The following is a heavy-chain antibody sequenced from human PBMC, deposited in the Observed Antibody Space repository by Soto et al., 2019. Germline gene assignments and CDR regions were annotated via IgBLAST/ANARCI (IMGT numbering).Heavy chain of an antibody. CDR1: GLAFSGYS. V-gene: IGHV3-30*09. CDR2: ISYDGSTK. J-gene: IGHJ4*02. D-gene: IGHD2-15*01. Sequence: GGSLRLSCEVSGLAFSGYSMHWVRQAPGKGLEWVAVISYDGSTKYYANSVRGRFAISRDNSKNTVFLQMNRLRIEDTGVYFCARDRLRTVTAEPAFWGQGTLVTVSS. CDR3: ARDRLRTVTAEPAF.